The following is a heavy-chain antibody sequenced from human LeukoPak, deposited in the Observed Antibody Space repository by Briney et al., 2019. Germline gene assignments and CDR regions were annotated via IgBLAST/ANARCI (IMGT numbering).Heavy chain of an antibody. J-gene: IGHJ4*02. V-gene: IGHV4-39*07. CDR3: ARDRRGTHDY. D-gene: IGHD5-24*01. CDR2: IYYSGST. Sequence: SETLSLTCTVSGGSISSSSYYWGWIRQPPGKGLEWIGSIYYSGSTYYSPSLKSRVTISVDTSKNQFSLKLSSVTAADTAVYYCARDRRGTHDYWGQGTLVTVSS. CDR1: GGSISSSSYY.